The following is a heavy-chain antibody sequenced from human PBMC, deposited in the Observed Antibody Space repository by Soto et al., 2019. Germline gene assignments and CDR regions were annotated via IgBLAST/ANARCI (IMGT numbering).Heavy chain of an antibody. CDR1: GGSIVGVGYC. V-gene: IGHV4-61*08. CDR3: ASIRALGAAAGGDYFDY. J-gene: IGHJ4*02. CDR2: IYYSGST. D-gene: IGHD6-13*01. Sequence: SETLSLTCAVSGGSIVGVGYCWSWIRQPPGKGLEWIGYIYYSGSTNYNPSLKSRVTISVDTSKNQFSLKLSSVTAADTAVYYCASIRALGAAAGGDYFDYWGQGTLVTVSS.